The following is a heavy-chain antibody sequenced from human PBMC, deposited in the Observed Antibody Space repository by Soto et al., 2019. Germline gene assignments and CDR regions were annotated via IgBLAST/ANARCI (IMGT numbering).Heavy chain of an antibody. V-gene: IGHV4-34*01. Sequence: LSLTCAVYGGSFSGYYWSWIRQPPGKGLEWIGEINHSGSTNYNPSLKSRVTISVDTSKNQFSLKLSSVTAADTAVYYCARTLLYCSSTSCHYYYYYGMDVWGQGTTVTVSS. CDR1: GGSFSGYY. CDR3: ARTLLYCSSTSCHYYYYYGMDV. CDR2: INHSGST. J-gene: IGHJ6*02. D-gene: IGHD2-2*01.